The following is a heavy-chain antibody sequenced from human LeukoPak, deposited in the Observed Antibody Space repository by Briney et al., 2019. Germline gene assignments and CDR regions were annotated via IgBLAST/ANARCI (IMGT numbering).Heavy chain of an antibody. D-gene: IGHD6-13*01. Sequence: ASVKVSCKASGYTFTGYYMHWVRQAPGQGLVWMGRINPNSGGTNYAQKFQGRVTMTRDTYISTAYMELSRLRSDDTAVYYCARGLGSSWYNGVYWGRGTLVTVSS. CDR2: INPNSGGT. CDR3: ARGLGSSWYNGVY. CDR1: GYTFTGYY. V-gene: IGHV1-2*06. J-gene: IGHJ4*02.